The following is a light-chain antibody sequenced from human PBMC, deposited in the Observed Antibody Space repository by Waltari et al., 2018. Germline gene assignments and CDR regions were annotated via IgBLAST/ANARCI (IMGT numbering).Light chain of an antibody. V-gene: IGLV7-46*01. CDR3: LLSYGGVRV. Sequence: QAVVTQEPSLTVSPGGTVTLTCGSITGAVTSGHYTYWFQQKPGQAPRTLIYDASDTFSLTPARFSGCLLGGKTALTLSGAQPEDEADYYCLLSYGGVRVFGGGTKLTVL. CDR2: DAS. CDR1: TGAVTSGHY. J-gene: IGLJ3*02.